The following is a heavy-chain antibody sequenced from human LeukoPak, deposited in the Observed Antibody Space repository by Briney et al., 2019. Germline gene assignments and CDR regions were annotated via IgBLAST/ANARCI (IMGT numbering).Heavy chain of an antibody. V-gene: IGHV4-39*07. CDR3: ARAGQGYCTSTSCYLSLDF. CDR2: IYYSGST. D-gene: IGHD2-2*01. Sequence: SETLSLTCTVSGGSISSSSYYWGWIRQPPGKGLEWIGSIYYSGSTNYSPSLKSRVAMSIDKSKNQFSLNVNSVTAADTAVYYCARAGQGYCTSTSCYLSLDFWGQGTLVTVSS. CDR1: GGSISSSSYY. J-gene: IGHJ4*02.